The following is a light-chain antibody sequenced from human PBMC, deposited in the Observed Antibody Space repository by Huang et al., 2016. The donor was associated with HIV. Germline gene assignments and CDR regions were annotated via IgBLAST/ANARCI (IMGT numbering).Light chain of an antibody. CDR1: QSISSH. Sequence: EIVMTQSPATLFVSPWERATLSCRASQSISSHLAWYPQKPGQAPRVLIYGASTRASGVPARFSGAGSGTEFTLTISSLQSEDLAVYYCQQYDQWPPGYTFGQGTKL. J-gene: IGKJ2*01. CDR3: QQYDQWPPGYT. V-gene: IGKV3-15*01. CDR2: GAS.